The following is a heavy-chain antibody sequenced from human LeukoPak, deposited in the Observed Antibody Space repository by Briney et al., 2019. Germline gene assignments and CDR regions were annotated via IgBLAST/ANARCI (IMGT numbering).Heavy chain of an antibody. J-gene: IGHJ3*02. CDR3: ARDAEMASQTGGGSAFDI. Sequence: PGGSLRLSCAASGFTFSSYWMSWVRQAPGKGLEWVANIKQDGSEKYYVDSVKGRFTISRDNAKNSLYLQMNSLRAEDTAVYYCARDAEMASQTGGGSAFDIWGQGTMVTVSS. D-gene: IGHD5-24*01. V-gene: IGHV3-7*01. CDR1: GFTFSSYW. CDR2: IKQDGSEK.